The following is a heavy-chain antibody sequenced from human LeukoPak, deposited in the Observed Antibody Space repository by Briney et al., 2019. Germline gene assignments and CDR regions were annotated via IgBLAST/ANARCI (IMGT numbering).Heavy chain of an antibody. Sequence: ASVKVSCKASGYTFTGYYMHWVRQAPGEGLEWVGWINPNSGGTNYAQKFQGRVTMTRDTSISTAYMELSRLRSDDTAVYYCARVAAMVTGDAFDIWGQGTMVTVSS. J-gene: IGHJ3*02. CDR2: INPNSGGT. CDR3: ARVAAMVTGDAFDI. V-gene: IGHV1-2*02. CDR1: GYTFTGYY. D-gene: IGHD5-18*01.